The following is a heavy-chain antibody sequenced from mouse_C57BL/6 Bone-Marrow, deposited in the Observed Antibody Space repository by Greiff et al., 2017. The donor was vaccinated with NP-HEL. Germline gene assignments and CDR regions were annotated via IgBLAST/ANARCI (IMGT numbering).Heavy chain of an antibody. J-gene: IGHJ2*01. V-gene: IGHV1-61*01. Sequence: VQLKQSGAELVRPGSSVKLSCKASGYTFTSYWMDWVKQRPGQGLEWIGNIYPSDSETHYNQKFKDKATLTVDKSSSTAYMQLSSLTSEDSAVYYCARGGYDYAFDYWGQGTTLTVSS. CDR3: ARGGYDYAFDY. D-gene: IGHD2-4*01. CDR2: IYPSDSET. CDR1: GYTFTSYW.